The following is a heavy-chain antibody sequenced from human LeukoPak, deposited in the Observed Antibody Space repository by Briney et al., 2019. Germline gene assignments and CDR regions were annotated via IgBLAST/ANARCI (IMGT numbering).Heavy chain of an antibody. Sequence: GGSLRLSCAASGFTFSGFGMHWVRQAPGKGLEWVAYIWYDGSNKYYADSVKGRFTISRDNSKNTLYPQLNSLGAADTAVYYCAKKAFCNSATCYGALDVWGQGTTVTVSS. J-gene: IGHJ3*01. V-gene: IGHV3-30*02. CDR2: IWYDGSNK. CDR1: GFTFSGFG. D-gene: IGHD2/OR15-2a*01. CDR3: AKKAFCNSATCYGALDV.